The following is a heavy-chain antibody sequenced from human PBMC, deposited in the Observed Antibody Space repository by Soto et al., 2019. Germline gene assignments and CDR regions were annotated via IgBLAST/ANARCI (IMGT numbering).Heavy chain of an antibody. V-gene: IGHV1-69*08. D-gene: IGHD3-10*01. Sequence: QVQLVQSGAEVKKPGSSVKVSCKASGGTFSSYTISWVRQAPGQGLEWMGRIIPILGIANYAQKFQGRVTITADKSTSTAYMELSSLRSEDTAVYYCARDLITMVRGVILTSYWYFDLWGRGTLVTVSS. CDR2: IIPILGIA. J-gene: IGHJ2*01. CDR1: GGTFSSYT. CDR3: ARDLITMVRGVILTSYWYFDL.